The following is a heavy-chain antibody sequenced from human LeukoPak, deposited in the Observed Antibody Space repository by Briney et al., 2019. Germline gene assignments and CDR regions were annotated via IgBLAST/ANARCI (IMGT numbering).Heavy chain of an antibody. D-gene: IGHD3-16*01. CDR1: GGSISSYY. CDR2: IYNSETT. J-gene: IGHJ4*02. Sequence: SETLSLTCTVSGGSISSYYWSWIRQPPGKGLEWIGYIYNSETTNYNPSLKSRVTISVDTSKNHFSLKLSSVTAADTAVYYCARASGGASDFDYWGQGTLVTVSS. CDR3: ARASGGASDFDY. V-gene: IGHV4-59*01.